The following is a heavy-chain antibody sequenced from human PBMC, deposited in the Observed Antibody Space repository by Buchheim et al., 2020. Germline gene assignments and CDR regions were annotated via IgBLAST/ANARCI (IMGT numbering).Heavy chain of an antibody. J-gene: IGHJ4*02. V-gene: IGHV4-39*01. D-gene: IGHD1-1*01. CDR2: IYYSGST. CDR1: GGSISSSSYY. Sequence: QLQLQESGPGLVKPSETLSLTCTVSGGSISSSSYYWGWIRQPPGKGLEWIGSIYYSGSTYYNPSLKSRVTISVDTSKNQFSLKLSSVTAADTAVYYCARHASNWDQLYYFDYWGQGTL. CDR3: ARHASNWDQLYYFDY.